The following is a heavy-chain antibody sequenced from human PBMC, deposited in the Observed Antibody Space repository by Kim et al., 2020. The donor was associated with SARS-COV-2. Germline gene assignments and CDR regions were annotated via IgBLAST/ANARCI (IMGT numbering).Heavy chain of an antibody. J-gene: IGHJ6*02. V-gene: IGHV1-69*13. CDR1: GGTFSSYA. CDR3: ARIGYPRSYGMDV. D-gene: IGHD5-18*01. Sequence: SVKVSCKASGGTFSSYAISWVRQAPGQGLEWMGGIIPIFGTANYAQKFQGRVTITADESTSTAYMELSSLRSEDTAVYYCARIGYPRSYGMDVWGQGTTVTVSS. CDR2: IIPIFGTA.